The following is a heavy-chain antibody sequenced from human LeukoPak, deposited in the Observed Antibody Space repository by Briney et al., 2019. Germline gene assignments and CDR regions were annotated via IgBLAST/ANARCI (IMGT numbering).Heavy chain of an antibody. CDR2: INPNSGGT. CDR3: ARAYDFWSANEYFQH. J-gene: IGHJ1*01. CDR1: GYTFTGYY. D-gene: IGHD3-3*01. Sequence: ASVKVSCKASGYTFTGYYMHWVRQAPGQGLEWMGWINPNSGGTNYAQKFQGRVTMTRDTSISTAYMELSRLRSDDTAVYYCARAYDFWSANEYFQHWGQGTLVTVSS. V-gene: IGHV1-2*02.